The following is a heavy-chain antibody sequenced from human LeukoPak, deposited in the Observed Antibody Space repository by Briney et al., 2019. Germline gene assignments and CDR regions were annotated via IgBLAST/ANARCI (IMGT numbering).Heavy chain of an antibody. J-gene: IGHJ1*01. D-gene: IGHD3-22*01. V-gene: IGHV3-23*01. CDR1: GFKFSDHY. Sequence: PGGSLRLSCAASGFKFSDHYIDWVRRPPGKGREWVVAISGSGGSTYYADSVKCRFTISRDNSKSTLYLQMNSLRAEDTAVYYCAKLPNFYDSRGEYFQHWGQGTLVTVSS. CDR2: ISGSGGST. CDR3: AKLPNFYDSRGEYFQH.